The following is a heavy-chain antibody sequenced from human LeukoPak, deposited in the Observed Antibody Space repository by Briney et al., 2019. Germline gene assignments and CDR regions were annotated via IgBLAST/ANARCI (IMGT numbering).Heavy chain of an antibody. J-gene: IGHJ3*02. V-gene: IGHV3-30*02. Sequence: GGSLRLSCAASGFTFSSYGMHWVRQAPGKGLEWVAFIRYDGSNKYYADSVKGRFTISRDSSKNTLYLQMNSLRAEDTAVYYCAKDLNDILTGYSPDAFDIWGQGTMVTVSS. CDR1: GFTFSSYG. CDR3: AKDLNDILTGYSPDAFDI. CDR2: IRYDGSNK. D-gene: IGHD3-9*01.